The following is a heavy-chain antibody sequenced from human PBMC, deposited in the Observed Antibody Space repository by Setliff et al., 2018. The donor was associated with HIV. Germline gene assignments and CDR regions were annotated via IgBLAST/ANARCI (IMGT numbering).Heavy chain of an antibody. D-gene: IGHD1-26*01. CDR3: ATLYSGSHRSAFDI. J-gene: IGHJ3*02. CDR1: GGTFSSYA. CDR2: FDPEDGET. V-gene: IGHV1-24*01. Sequence: ASVKVSCKASGGTFSSYAISWVRQAPGKGLEWMGGFDPEDGETIYAQKFQGRVTMTEDTSTDTAYMELSSLRSEDTAVYYCATLYSGSHRSAFDIWGQGTMVTVSS.